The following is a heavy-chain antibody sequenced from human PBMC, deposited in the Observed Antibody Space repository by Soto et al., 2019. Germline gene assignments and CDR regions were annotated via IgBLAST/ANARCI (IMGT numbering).Heavy chain of an antibody. CDR3: ARGRGAAADYFDF. D-gene: IGHD6-13*01. V-gene: IGHV3-30-3*01. CDR2: ISYDGSNK. J-gene: IGHJ4*02. CDR1: GCTFISHA. Sequence: GRSLRLPCTASGCTFISHAMHWVRQAPGKGLEWVAVISYDGSNKYYADSVKGRFTISRDNAKNSLFLQMNSLRAEDTAVYYCARGRGAAADYFDFWGQGTLVTVSS.